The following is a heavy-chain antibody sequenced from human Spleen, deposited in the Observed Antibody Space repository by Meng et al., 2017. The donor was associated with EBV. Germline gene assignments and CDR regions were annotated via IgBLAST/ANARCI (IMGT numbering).Heavy chain of an antibody. CDR2: SNHSGST. D-gene: IGHD6-6*01. V-gene: IGHV4-34*01. CDR1: GGSVSGFY. J-gene: IGHJ5*02. CDR3: ARGRTVARSPWSDP. Sequence: QVQLQPWGAGLLKPSETLSLTCAVYGGSVSGFYWIWIRQSPEKGLEWIGESNHSGSTTYNPSLKSRVTISVDTSKDQFSLRLTSVTAADTAIYYCARGRTVARSPWSDPWGQGTLVTVSS.